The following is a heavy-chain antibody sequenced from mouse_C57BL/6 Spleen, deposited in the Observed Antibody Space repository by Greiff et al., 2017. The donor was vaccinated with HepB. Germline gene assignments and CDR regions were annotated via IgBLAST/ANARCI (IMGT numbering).Heavy chain of an antibody. V-gene: IGHV7-3*01. CDR1: GFTFTDYY. CDR2: IRNKANGYTT. J-gene: IGHJ1*03. CDR3: ARYSTKNWYFDV. Sequence: EVQLVESGGGLVQPGGSLSLSCAASGFTFTDYYLSWVRQPPGKALEWLGFIRNKANGYTTEYSASVKGRFTISRDNSQSILYLQMNALRAEDSATYYCARYSTKNWYFDVWGTGTTVTVSS. D-gene: IGHD1-1*01.